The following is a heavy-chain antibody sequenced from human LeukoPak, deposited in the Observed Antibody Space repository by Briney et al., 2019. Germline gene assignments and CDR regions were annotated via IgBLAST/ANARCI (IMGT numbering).Heavy chain of an antibody. CDR1: GYTFTGYY. D-gene: IGHD5-12*01. CDR3: ARALSGKDAFDI. J-gene: IGHJ3*02. V-gene: IGHV1-69*13. Sequence: ASVKVSCKASGYTFTGYYMHWVRQAPGQGLEWMGGIIPIFGTANYAQKFQGRVTITADESTSTAYMELSSLRSEDTAVYYCARALSGKDAFDIWGQGTMVTVSS. CDR2: IIPIFGTA.